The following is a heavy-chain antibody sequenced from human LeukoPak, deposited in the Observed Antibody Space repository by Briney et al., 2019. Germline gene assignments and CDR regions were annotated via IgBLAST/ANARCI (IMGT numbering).Heavy chain of an antibody. CDR3: ARRLSFTGYYMDV. D-gene: IGHD3-16*01. CDR1: GGSFSGYY. Sequence: SETLSLTCAVYGGSFSGYYWSWIRQPPGKGLEWIGEINHSGSTNYNPSLNSRVTISVDTSKNQFSLKLSSVTAADTAVYYCARRLSFTGYYMDVWGKGTTVTVSS. CDR2: INHSGST. J-gene: IGHJ6*03. V-gene: IGHV4-34*01.